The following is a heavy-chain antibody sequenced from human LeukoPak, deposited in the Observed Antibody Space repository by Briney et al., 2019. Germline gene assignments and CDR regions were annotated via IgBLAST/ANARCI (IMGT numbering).Heavy chain of an antibody. D-gene: IGHD4-11*01. CDR1: TYTFANYW. J-gene: IGHJ5*02. CDR2: IYPAGSQT. Sequence: GESLKISCKSSTYTFANYWIGWVRQMPGRGPEWMGLIYPAGSQTLYSPSFQGQVTISVDWSTRTVYLQWETLKASDSAIYYCARRDYTSVWFDPWGQGTLVTVSS. V-gene: IGHV5-51*01. CDR3: ARRDYTSVWFDP.